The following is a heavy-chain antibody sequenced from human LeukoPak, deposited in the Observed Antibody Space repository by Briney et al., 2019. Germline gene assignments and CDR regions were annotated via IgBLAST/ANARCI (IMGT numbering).Heavy chain of an antibody. V-gene: IGHV4-39*07. Sequence: SETLSLTCTVSGGSISSTNYYWGWIRQPPGKGLEWIGSIYYSGNTYYTPSLKSRVTISVDTSKNQFSLKLSSVTAADTAVYYCAALLYDSSGYYYWRYWGQGTLVTVSS. D-gene: IGHD3-22*01. CDR2: IYYSGNT. CDR1: GGSISSTNYY. J-gene: IGHJ4*02. CDR3: AALLYDSSGYYYWRY.